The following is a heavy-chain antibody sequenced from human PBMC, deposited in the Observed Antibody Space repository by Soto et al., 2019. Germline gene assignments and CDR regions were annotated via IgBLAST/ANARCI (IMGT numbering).Heavy chain of an antibody. CDR3: ARGPGITGSSHWS. Sequence: SETLSLTCTVSGGSISSGGSYWNWIRQRPGKGLGWIGYIYYSGSFYYTPSLKGRVLISPDTSKNQFSLKLSSVTAADTAVYYCARGPGITGSSHWSWGQGTLVTVSS. D-gene: IGHD1-20*01. CDR1: GGSISSGGSY. J-gene: IGHJ5*02. V-gene: IGHV4-31*03. CDR2: IYYSGSF.